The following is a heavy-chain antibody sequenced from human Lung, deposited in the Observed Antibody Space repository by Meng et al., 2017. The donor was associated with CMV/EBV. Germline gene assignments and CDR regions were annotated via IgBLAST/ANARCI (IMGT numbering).Heavy chain of an antibody. CDR1: GYTFTSYG. CDR2: ISAYNGNT. CDR3: ARDDEQSIFGVVIIGYYYYGMDV. J-gene: IGHJ6*02. V-gene: IGHV1-18*01. D-gene: IGHD3-3*01. Sequence: ASVKVSCKASGYTFTSYGISWVRQAPGQGLEWMGWISAYNGNTNYAQKLQGRVTMTTDTSTSTAYMELRSLRSDDTAVYYCARDDEQSIFGVVIIGYYYYGMDVWGQGTXVTVSS.